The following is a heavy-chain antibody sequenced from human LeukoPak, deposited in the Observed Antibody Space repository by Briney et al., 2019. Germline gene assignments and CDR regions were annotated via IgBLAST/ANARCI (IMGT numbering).Heavy chain of an antibody. Sequence: GGSLRLSCAASGFTFSNAWMSWVRQAPGKGLEWVGRIKSKTDGGTTDYAAPVKGRFTISRDDSKNTLYLQMNSLRAEDTAVYYCARSGLSDKSSWALDDWGQGTLVTVSS. CDR1: GFTFSNAW. D-gene: IGHD2-15*01. J-gene: IGHJ4*02. V-gene: IGHV3-15*01. CDR2: IKSKTDGGTT. CDR3: ARSGLSDKSSWALDD.